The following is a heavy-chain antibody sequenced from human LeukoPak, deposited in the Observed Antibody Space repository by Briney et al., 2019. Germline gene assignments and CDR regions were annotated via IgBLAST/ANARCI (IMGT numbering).Heavy chain of an antibody. D-gene: IGHD4-17*01. Sequence: HPGGSLRLSCAVSGFTFSSYEMNWVRQAPGKGLGWVSYISRSGTTIYYADSVKGRFTISRDNAKNSLYLQMNSLRAEDTAVYYCAREMHGDDDYWGQGTLVTVSS. CDR2: ISRSGTTI. V-gene: IGHV3-48*03. CDR3: AREMHGDDDY. J-gene: IGHJ4*02. CDR1: GFTFSSYE.